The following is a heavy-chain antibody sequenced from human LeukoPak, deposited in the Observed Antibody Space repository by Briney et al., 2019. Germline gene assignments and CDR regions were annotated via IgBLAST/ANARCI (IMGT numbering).Heavy chain of an antibody. J-gene: IGHJ4*02. V-gene: IGHV4-59*01. D-gene: IGHD1-26*01. CDR1: GVSISDYH. CDR3: ARMYSGTSYYFDF. Sequence: SETLSLTCSVSGVSISDYHWIWIRQPPAKGLEWMGYFSYSGNTRYNPSLKSRVTMSVDTSKNQFSLRLNSVAAADTAVYYCARMYSGTSYYFDFWGQGTLVTVSS. CDR2: FSYSGNT.